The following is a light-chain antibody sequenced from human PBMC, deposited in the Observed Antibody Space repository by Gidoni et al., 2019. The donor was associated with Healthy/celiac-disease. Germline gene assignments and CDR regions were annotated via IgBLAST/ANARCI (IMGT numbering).Light chain of an antibody. V-gene: IGKV1-5*03. J-gene: IGKJ1*01. CDR3: QQYNSYSRT. CDR1: QSISRW. CDR2: KAS. Sequence: DIQMTQSPSTLSASVGDRVTITCRASQSISRWLAWYPQKPGKAPKLLIYKASSLESWVPSRFSGSGSGTEFTLTISSLQPDDFATYYCQQYNSYSRTFGQGTKVEIK.